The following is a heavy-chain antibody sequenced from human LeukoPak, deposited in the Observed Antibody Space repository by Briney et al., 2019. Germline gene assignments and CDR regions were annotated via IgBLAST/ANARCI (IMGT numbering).Heavy chain of an antibody. Sequence: GGSLRLSCAASGFTFSSYAMSWVRQAPGKGLEWVSAISGSGGSTYYADSVKGRFTISRDNSENTLYLQMNSLRAEDTAVYYCAKALDYGDYFFAEIDYWGQGTLVTVSS. V-gene: IGHV3-23*01. CDR3: AKALDYGDYFFAEIDY. D-gene: IGHD4-17*01. J-gene: IGHJ4*02. CDR1: GFTFSSYA. CDR2: ISGSGGST.